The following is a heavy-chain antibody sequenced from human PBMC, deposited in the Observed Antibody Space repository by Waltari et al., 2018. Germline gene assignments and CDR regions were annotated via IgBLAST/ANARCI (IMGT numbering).Heavy chain of an antibody. V-gene: IGHV4-61*09. CDR2: IYTSGST. Sequence: QVQLQESGPGLVKPSQTLSLTCTVSGGSISSGSYYWSWIRQPAGKGLEWIGYIYTSGSTTYNPSLKSRVTISVDTSKNQFSLKLSSVTAADTAVYYCASGGQQLVYYFDYWGQGTLVTVSS. CDR1: GGSISSGSYY. J-gene: IGHJ4*02. CDR3: ASGGQQLVYYFDY. D-gene: IGHD6-13*01.